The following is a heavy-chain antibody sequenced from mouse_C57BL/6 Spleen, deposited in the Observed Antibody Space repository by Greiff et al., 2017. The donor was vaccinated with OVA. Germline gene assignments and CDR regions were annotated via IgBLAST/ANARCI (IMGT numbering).Heavy chain of an antibody. Sequence: QVQLQQSGAELVRPGTSVKVSCKASGYAFTNYLIEWVKQRPGQGLEWIGVINPGSGGTNYNEKFKGKATLTADKSSSTAYMQLSSLTSEDSAVYCCARGVYDYDRYFDGWGTGTTVTVSS. CDR2: INPGSGGT. D-gene: IGHD2-4*01. CDR1: GYAFTNYL. CDR3: ARGVYDYDRYFDG. V-gene: IGHV1-54*01. J-gene: IGHJ1*03.